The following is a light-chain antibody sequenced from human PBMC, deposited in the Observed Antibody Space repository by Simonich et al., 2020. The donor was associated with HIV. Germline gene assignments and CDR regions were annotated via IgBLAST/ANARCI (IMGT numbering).Light chain of an antibody. CDR3: QQRSNLIT. CDR2: DAS. J-gene: IGKJ5*01. Sequence: EIVMTQSPATLSVSPGERATLSCRARQSVSSNFAWYQQKPGQAPRLLIYDASNRATGNPARFSGSGSGTDFTLTISSLEPEDFAIYYCQQRSNLITFGQGTRLEIK. V-gene: IGKV3-11*01. CDR1: QSVSSN.